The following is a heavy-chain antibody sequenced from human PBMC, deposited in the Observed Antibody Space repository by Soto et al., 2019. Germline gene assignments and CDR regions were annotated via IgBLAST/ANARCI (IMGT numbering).Heavy chain of an antibody. D-gene: IGHD6-19*01. V-gene: IGHV3-23*01. CDR3: AKGGGSGWFAAFDI. CDR2: ISGSGGST. CDR1: GFSFSTYA. J-gene: IGHJ3*02. Sequence: GGSLRLSCAASGFSFSTYALSWVRQAPGKGLDWVSVISGSGGSTDYAGSVKGRFTISRDNSKNALFLQMNSLRAEDTALYYCAKGGGSGWFAAFDIWGQGTMVTVSS.